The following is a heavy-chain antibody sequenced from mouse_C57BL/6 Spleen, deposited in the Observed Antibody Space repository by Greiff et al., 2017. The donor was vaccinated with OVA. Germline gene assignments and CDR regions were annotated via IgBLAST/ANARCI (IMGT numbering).Heavy chain of an antibody. CDR1: GYTFTSYW. J-gene: IGHJ4*01. CDR2: IDPSDSYT. Sequence: QVQLQQPGAELVKPGASVKLSCKASGYTFTSYWMQWVKQRPGQGLEWIGEIDPSDSYTNYNQKFKGKATLTVDTSSSTAYMQLSSLTSEDSAVYYCARAGYGSSGLDYWGQGTSVTVSS. D-gene: IGHD1-1*01. V-gene: IGHV1-50*01. CDR3: ARAGYGSSGLDY.